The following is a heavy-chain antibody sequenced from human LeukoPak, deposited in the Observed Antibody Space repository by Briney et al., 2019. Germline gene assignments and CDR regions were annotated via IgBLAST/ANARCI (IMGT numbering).Heavy chain of an antibody. Sequence: SETLSLTCSVSGDSISTYFWSWIRQPPGRGLEWIGYIHYSGSTSYNPSLKSRVTTSVDTSKNQFSLKLSSVTAADTAVYYCARQCSSGVNCLFDYWGQGTLVTVSS. J-gene: IGHJ4*02. CDR1: GDSISTYF. CDR2: IHYSGST. V-gene: IGHV4-59*01. CDR3: ARQCSSGVNCLFDY. D-gene: IGHD4-23*01.